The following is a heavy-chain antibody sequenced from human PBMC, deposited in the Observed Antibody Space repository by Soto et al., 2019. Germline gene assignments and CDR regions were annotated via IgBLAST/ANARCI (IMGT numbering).Heavy chain of an antibody. D-gene: IGHD3-3*01. J-gene: IGHJ4*02. CDR2: IIPIFGTA. CDR1: GGTFSSYA. Sequence: QVQLVQSGAEVKKPGSSVKVSCKASGGTFSSYAISWVRQAPGQGLEWMGGIIPIFGTANYAQKFQGRVTITADEYTSTAYMELSSLRSEDTAVYYCAREGRLKGVDLGSFDYWGQGTLVTVSS. CDR3: AREGRLKGVDLGSFDY. V-gene: IGHV1-69*01.